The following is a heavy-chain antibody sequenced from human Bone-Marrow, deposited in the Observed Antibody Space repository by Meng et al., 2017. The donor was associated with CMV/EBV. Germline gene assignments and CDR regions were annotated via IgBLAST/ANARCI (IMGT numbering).Heavy chain of an antibody. CDR2: IIPIFGTA. V-gene: IGHV1-69*06. CDR1: GGTFNTDA. J-gene: IGHJ4*02. Sequence: QVQLVQSGADVRKPGSSVKISCKASGGTFNTDAITWVRQAPGQGLEWMGCIIPIFGTANYAQKFQGRVTIIADKSTNTNYMELSSLRSEDTAVYYCARGQQYMDFWGQGTLVTVSS. D-gene: IGHD6-13*01. CDR3: ARGQQYMDF.